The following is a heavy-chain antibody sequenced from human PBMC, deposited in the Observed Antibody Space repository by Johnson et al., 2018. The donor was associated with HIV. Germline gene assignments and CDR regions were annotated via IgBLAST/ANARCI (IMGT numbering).Heavy chain of an antibody. CDR1: GFFFDDYG. J-gene: IGHJ3*02. CDR3: ATGWGNWNDEGPDAFDI. D-gene: IGHD1-20*01. CDR2: INWNGGSK. Sequence: VQLVESGGGLERPGGSLRLSCAASGFFFDDYGMTWVRQPPGRGLEWVSGINWNGGSKGYADSVKGRFIISRDNAKNSLNLQMNSLRTEDTALYYCATGWGNWNDEGPDAFDIWGQGTMVTVSS. V-gene: IGHV3-20*04.